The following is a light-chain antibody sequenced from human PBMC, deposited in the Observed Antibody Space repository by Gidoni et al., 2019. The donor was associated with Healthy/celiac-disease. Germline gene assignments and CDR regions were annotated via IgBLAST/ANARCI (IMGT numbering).Light chain of an antibody. CDR3: QQYGSSPLT. J-gene: IGKJ4*01. V-gene: IGKV3-20*01. Sequence: EFACTQSPGTLSLAPGETATLACRASQSVSSSYLAWYQQKPGQAPRLLIYGASSRATGIPDRFSGSGSGTDFTLTISRLEPEDFAVYYCQQYGSSPLTFGGGTKVEIK. CDR2: GAS. CDR1: QSVSSSY.